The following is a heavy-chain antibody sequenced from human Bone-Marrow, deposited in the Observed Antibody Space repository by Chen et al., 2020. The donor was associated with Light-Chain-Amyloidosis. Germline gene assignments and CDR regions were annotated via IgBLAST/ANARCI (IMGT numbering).Heavy chain of an antibody. D-gene: IGHD4-17*01. CDR2: IYYTGST. J-gene: IGHJ6*02. CDR3: ARLDYGGSTRYYYGMDV. Sequence: QVQLQESGPGLVKPSQTLSLTCSVSGGSISSGGYYWSWIRQHPGKGLEWIGYIYYTGSTYYKPSLRGRVTMSGDTSKNQFSLRVNSVTAADTAIYYCARLDYGGSTRYYYGMDVWGQGTTVTVSS. V-gene: IGHV4-31*03. CDR1: GGSISSGGYY.